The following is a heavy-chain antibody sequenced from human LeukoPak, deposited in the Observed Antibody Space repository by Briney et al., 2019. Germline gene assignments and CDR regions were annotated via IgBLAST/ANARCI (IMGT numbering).Heavy chain of an antibody. CDR3: ARHGFEY. CDR2: ISGGGITT. J-gene: IGHJ4*02. CDR1: GFSFSNYN. Sequence: GGSLRHSCAASGFSFSNYNMNWVRQAPGKGLEWVSYISGGGITTYYADSVRGRFTISRDNAKNSLYLQMNSLRDEDTAVYYCARHGFEYWGQGALVTVSS. V-gene: IGHV3-48*02.